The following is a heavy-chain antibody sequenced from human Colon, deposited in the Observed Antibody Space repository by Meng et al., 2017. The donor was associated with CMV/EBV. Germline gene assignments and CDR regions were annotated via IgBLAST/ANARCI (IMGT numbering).Heavy chain of an antibody. CDR2: ISGDAEST. Sequence: GESLKISCAASGFTFSSFAMIWVRQAPGKGLEWVSAISGDAESTYYADSVKDRFTISRDKSENTVYLQMKSLGAEDTAVYYCARPMARGILNYYYYGLDVWGQGTTVTVSS. CDR1: GFTFSSFA. V-gene: IGHV3-23*01. J-gene: IGHJ6*02. D-gene: IGHD3-10*01. CDR3: ARPMARGILNYYYYGLDV.